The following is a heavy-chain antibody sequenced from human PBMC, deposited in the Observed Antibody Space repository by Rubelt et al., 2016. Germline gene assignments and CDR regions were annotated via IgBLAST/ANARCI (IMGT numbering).Heavy chain of an antibody. CDR3: AMGRLNY. CDR2: ISHDGSHE. V-gene: IGHV3-30*02. D-gene: IGHD6-19*01. Sequence: GGSLRLSCAASGLTFGSYAIHWVRQAPGRGLEWLAFISHDGSHENYVDSVRGRFSISSDSSKNTLYLQMNNLRVEDSAVYYCAMGRLNYWGQGTLVTVSS. J-gene: IGHJ4*02. CDR1: GLTFGSYA.